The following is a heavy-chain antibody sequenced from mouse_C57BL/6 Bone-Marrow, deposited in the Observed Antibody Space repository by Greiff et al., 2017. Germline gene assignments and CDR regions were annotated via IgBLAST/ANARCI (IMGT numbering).Heavy chain of an antibody. CDR2: IDPSDSYT. Sequence: QVQLKQPGAELVKPGASVKLSCKASGYTFTSYWMQWVKQRPGQGLEWIGEIDPSDSYTNYNQKFKGKATLTVDTSSSTAYMQLSSLTSEDSAVYYCASSFYDWYFEVWGTGTTVTVSS. CDR1: GYTFTSYW. V-gene: IGHV1-50*01. CDR3: ASSFYDWYFEV. D-gene: IGHD2-12*01. J-gene: IGHJ1*03.